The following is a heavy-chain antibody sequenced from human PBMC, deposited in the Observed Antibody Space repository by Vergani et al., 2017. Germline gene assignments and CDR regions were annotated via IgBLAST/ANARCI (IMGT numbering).Heavy chain of an antibody. CDR1: GFTFSSYW. Sequence: EVQLVESGGGLVKPGGSLRLSCAASGFTFSSYWMHWVRQAPGKGLVWVSRINSDGSSTSYADSVKGRFTISRDNAKNTLYLQMNSLRAEDTAVYYCAREVTGTIRGAFDIWGQGTMVTVSS. D-gene: IGHD1-1*01. V-gene: IGHV3-74*01. J-gene: IGHJ3*02. CDR2: INSDGSST. CDR3: AREVTGTIRGAFDI.